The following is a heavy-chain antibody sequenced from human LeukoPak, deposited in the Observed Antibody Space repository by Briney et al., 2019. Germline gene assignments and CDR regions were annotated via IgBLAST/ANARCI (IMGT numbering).Heavy chain of an antibody. Sequence: PGGSLTLSCAASGFTFSSYAMSWLRQAPGKGLEWVSAISGSGGSTYYADSVKGRFTISRDNSKNTLYLKMNSLRAEDTAVYYCLPPGYRSDYWGQGTLVTVSS. CDR2: ISGSGGST. CDR3: LPPGYRSDY. CDR1: GFTFSSYA. D-gene: IGHD3-16*02. J-gene: IGHJ4*02. V-gene: IGHV3-23*01.